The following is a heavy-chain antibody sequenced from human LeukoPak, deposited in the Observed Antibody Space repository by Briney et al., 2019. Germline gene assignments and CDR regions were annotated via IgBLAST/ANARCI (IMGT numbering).Heavy chain of an antibody. V-gene: IGHV3-30-3*01. Sequence: GGSLRLSCAASGFTFSSYAMHWVRQAPGKGLEWVAVISYDGSNKYYADSVKGRFTISRDNSKNTLYQQMNSLRAEDTAVYYCARDLRSNLAYYYYYGMDVWGQGTTVTVSS. D-gene: IGHD4-11*01. CDR2: ISYDGSNK. CDR1: GFTFSSYA. J-gene: IGHJ6*02. CDR3: ARDLRSNLAYYYYYGMDV.